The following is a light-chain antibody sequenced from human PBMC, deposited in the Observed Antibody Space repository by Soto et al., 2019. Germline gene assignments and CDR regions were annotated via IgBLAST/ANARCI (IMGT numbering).Light chain of an antibody. J-gene: IGKJ5*01. CDR1: QSFHFTS. V-gene: IGKV3-20*01. CDR2: GAS. Sequence: VLTQSPGTLSFSPGERATLSCRASQSFHFTSFAWSQHKPGQAPRLLLYGASSRATGIPDRFRGSGSGTDFTLTIRTLETEDFAGDDCKHYDCSPITSGHGTRLEIK. CDR3: KHYDCSPIT.